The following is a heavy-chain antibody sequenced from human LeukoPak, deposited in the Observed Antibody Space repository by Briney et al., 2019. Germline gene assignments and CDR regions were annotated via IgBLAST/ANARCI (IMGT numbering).Heavy chain of an antibody. CDR2: ISGSGGSI. CDR1: GFTFSSYA. J-gene: IGHJ1*01. CDR3: AKRPPIAAAGMGYFQH. Sequence: GGSLRLSCAASGFTFSSYAMSWVRQAPGKGLEWVSAISGSGGSIYYADSVKGRFTISRDNSKNTLYLQMNSLRAEDTAVYYCAKRPPIAAAGMGYFQHWGQGTTVTVSS. V-gene: IGHV3-23*01. D-gene: IGHD6-13*01.